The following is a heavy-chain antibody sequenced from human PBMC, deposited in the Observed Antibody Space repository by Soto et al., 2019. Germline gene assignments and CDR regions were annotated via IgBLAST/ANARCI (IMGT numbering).Heavy chain of an antibody. CDR1: GGSISSGGYY. V-gene: IGHV4-31*03. D-gene: IGHD2-2*03. CDR2: IYYSGST. J-gene: IGHJ4*02. Sequence: QVQLQESGPGLVKPSQTLSLTCTVSGGSISSGGYYWSWIRQHPGKGLEWIGYIYYSGSTYYNPSLKSRVTISVDTSKNQCSLKLSSVTAADTAVYYCARTGERWILGYYFDYWGQGTLVTVSS. CDR3: ARTGERWILGYYFDY.